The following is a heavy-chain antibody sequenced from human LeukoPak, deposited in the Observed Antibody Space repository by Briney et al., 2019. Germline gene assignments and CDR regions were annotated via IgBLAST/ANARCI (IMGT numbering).Heavy chain of an antibody. Sequence: SETLSLTCAVYGGSFSGYYWSWIRQPPGKGLEWIGEINHSGSTNYNPSLKSRVTISVDTSKNQFSLKLSSVTAADTAVYYCAGGKTTGRLNPFDYWGQGTLVTVSS. CDR3: AGGKTTGRLNPFDY. D-gene: IGHD4-17*01. CDR1: GGSFSGYY. CDR2: INHSGST. V-gene: IGHV4-34*01. J-gene: IGHJ4*02.